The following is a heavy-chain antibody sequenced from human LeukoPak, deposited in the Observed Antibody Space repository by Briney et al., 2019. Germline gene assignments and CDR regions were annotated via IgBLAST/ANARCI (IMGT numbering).Heavy chain of an antibody. V-gene: IGHV3-23*01. D-gene: IGHD3-10*01. J-gene: IGHJ4*02. CDR1: GFTFSSYA. CDR2: ISGSGGST. Sequence: GGSLRLSCAASGFTFSSYAMSWVRQAPVKGLEWVSAISGSGGSTHYADSVKGRFTITRDNSKNTLYLQMNSLRAEDTAVYYCAKSYGSGTYQPQGYWGQGTLVTVSS. CDR3: AKSYGSGTYQPQGY.